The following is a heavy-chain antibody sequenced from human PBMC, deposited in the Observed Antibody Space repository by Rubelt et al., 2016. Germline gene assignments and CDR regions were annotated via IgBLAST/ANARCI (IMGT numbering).Heavy chain of an antibody. CDR1: GFTFSSYG. CDR2: ISYDGSNK. V-gene: IGHV3-30*03. Sequence: EFGGGVVQPGRSLRLSCAASGFTFSSYGMHWVRQAPGKGLEWVAVISYDGSNKYYADSVKGRFTISRDNSKNTLYLQMNSLRAEDTAVYYCTRSHYFFDYWGQGTLVTVSS. J-gene: IGHJ4*02. CDR3: TRSHYFFDY.